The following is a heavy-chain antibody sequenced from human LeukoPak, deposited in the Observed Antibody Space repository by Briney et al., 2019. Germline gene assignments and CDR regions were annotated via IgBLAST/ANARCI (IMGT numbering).Heavy chain of an antibody. D-gene: IGHD3-3*01. CDR1: GGSLSGYY. J-gene: IGHJ4*02. CDR3: ARRFRTSKYYFDY. CDR2: INHSGST. V-gene: IGHV4-34*01. Sequence: PSETLSLTCAVYGGSLSGYYWSWIRQPPVKGLEWIGEINHSGSTNYNPSLKSRVTISVDTSMNQFSLKLSSVTAADTAVYYCARRFRTSKYYFDYWGQGTLVTVSS.